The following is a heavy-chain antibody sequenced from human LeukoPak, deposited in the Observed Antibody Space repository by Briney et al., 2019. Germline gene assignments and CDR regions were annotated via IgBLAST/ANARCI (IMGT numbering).Heavy chain of an antibody. CDR3: ARDGLHCSGGSCYPYNWFDP. J-gene: IGHJ5*02. V-gene: IGHV1-2*02. D-gene: IGHD2-15*01. CDR1: GYTFTGYY. Sequence: GASVKVSCKASGYTFTGYYMHWVRQAPGQGLEWMGWINPNSGGTNYAQKVQGRVTMTRDTSISTAYMELSRLRSDDTAVYYCARDGLHCSGGSCYPYNWFDPWGQGTLVTVSS. CDR2: INPNSGGT.